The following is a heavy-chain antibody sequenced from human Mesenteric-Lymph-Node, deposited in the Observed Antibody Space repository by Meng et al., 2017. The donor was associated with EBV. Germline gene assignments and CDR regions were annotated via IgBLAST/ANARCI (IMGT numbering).Heavy chain of an antibody. CDR2: TYYRSKWYT. Sequence: HVQLQQSAPGLVKPPXALLLTCSILGDTVSSKTAAWNWIRQSSSRGLEWLGRTYYRSKWYTDYAVSVKSRIAINPDTSKNQFSLQLTSATPEDTALYYCATSVGYGGDCYSLHFDYWGQGTRVTVA. D-gene: IGHD2-21*02. V-gene: IGHV6-1*01. CDR1: GDTVSSKTAA. J-gene: IGHJ4*02. CDR3: ATSVGYGGDCYSLHFDY.